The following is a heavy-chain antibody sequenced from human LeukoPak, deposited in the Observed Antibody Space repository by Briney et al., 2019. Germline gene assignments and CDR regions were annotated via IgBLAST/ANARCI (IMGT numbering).Heavy chain of an antibody. CDR1: GFTFSSYS. J-gene: IGHJ6*03. D-gene: IGHD2-15*01. CDR3: ARVAGWPYYYYMDV. V-gene: IGHV3-21*04. CDR2: ISGSGGST. Sequence: GGSLRLSCAASGFTFSSYSMNWVRQAPGKGLEWVSAISGSGGSTYYADSVKGRFTISRDNAKNSLYLQMNSLRAEDTAVYYCARVAGWPYYYYMDVWGRGTTVTISS.